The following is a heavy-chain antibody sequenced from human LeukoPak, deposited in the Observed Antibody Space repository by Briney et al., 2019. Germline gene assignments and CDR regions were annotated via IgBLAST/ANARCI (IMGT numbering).Heavy chain of an antibody. J-gene: IGHJ3*01. Sequence: SETLSLTCAVSGDSISNYYWSWIRQPPGKGLEWIGYIYYSDNTDYNPSLKSRVSISVDTSKNQFSLKLSSVTAADTAVYYCARHVGNSWYVAFDVWGQGTLVTVSS. CDR2: IYYSDNT. CDR1: GDSISNYY. D-gene: IGHD6-13*01. CDR3: ARHVGNSWYVAFDV. V-gene: IGHV4-59*08.